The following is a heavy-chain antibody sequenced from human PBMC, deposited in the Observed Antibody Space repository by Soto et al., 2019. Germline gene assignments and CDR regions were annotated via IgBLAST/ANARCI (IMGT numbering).Heavy chain of an antibody. CDR3: ARGRTLSV. D-gene: IGHD2-2*01. Sequence: SETLSLTCAVYGGSFSGYYWSWIRQPPGKGLEWIGEINHSGSTNYNPSLKSRVTISVDTSKNQFSLKLSSVTAADTAVYYCARGRTLSVWGQGTLVTVSS. J-gene: IGHJ4*02. V-gene: IGHV4-34*01. CDR2: INHSGST. CDR1: GGSFSGYY.